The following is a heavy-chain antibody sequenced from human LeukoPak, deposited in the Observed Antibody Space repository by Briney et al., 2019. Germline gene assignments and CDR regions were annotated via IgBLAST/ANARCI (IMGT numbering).Heavy chain of an antibody. CDR1: GFIFSSYG. CDR3: ARDDSGSYPNYFEN. Sequence: GSLRLSCVASGFIFSSYGMNWVRQAPGKGLEWVSYISSTSSFIYYADSVKGRFTISRDNAKKSLYLQMDGLRAEDTAVFYCARDDSGSYPNYFENWGQGTLVTVSS. D-gene: IGHD1-26*01. J-gene: IGHJ4*02. CDR2: ISSTSSFI. V-gene: IGHV3-48*01.